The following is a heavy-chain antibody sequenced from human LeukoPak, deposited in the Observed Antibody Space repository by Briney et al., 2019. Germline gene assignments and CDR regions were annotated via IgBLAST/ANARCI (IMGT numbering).Heavy chain of an antibody. CDR2: MNPNSGNT. D-gene: IGHD4-23*01. CDR1: GYTFTSYD. V-gene: IGHV1-8*01. J-gene: IGHJ4*02. Sequence: ASVKVSCTASGYTFTSYDINWVRQATGQGLEWMGWMNPNSGNTGYAQKFQGRVTMTRNTSISTAYMELSSLRSEDTAVYYCARGDMDYGGNRGYFDYWGQGTLVTVSS. CDR3: ARGDMDYGGNRGYFDY.